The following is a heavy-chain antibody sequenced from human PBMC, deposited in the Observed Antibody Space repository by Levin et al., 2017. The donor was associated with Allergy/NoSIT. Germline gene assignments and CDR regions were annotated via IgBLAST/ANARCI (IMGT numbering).Heavy chain of an antibody. CDR1: GYTFSSYG. CDR2: IWYDGSNK. D-gene: IGHD2-8*01. Sequence: GGSLRLSCAASGYTFSSYGIHWVRQAPGKGLEWVGVIWYDGSNKNYADSVRGRFTISRDNSKNTLYLQMNSLRAEDTAVYYCARGSPPPLYAMGEDKYYEMDVWGQGTTVTVSS. CDR3: ARGSPPPLYAMGEDKYYEMDV. V-gene: IGHV3-33*01. J-gene: IGHJ6*02.